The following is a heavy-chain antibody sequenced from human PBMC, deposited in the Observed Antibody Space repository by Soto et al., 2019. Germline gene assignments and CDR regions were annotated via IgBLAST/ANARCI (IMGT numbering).Heavy chain of an antibody. V-gene: IGHV1-3*01. D-gene: IGHD3-10*01. J-gene: IGHJ4*02. CDR1: GYTLTRYA. CDR3: ARNSYHSGDDASYYFEY. Sequence: ASVKVSCKASGYTLTRYAMHWVRQAPGQRPEWMGWINPGNGDTKYSEKLQGRVIFARDTSASTTYMEPSSLRSEDTAMYYFARNSYHSGDDASYYFEYWGQVKPITVSS. CDR2: INPGNGDT.